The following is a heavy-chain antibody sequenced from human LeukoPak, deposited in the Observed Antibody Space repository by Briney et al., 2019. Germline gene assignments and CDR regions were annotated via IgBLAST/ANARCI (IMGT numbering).Heavy chain of an antibody. D-gene: IGHD6-13*01. CDR1: GGTFSSYA. J-gene: IGHJ6*02. Sequence: SVKVSCKASGGTFSSYAISWVRQAPGQGLEWMGGIIPIFGTANYAQKFQGRVTITADESTSTAYMELRSLRSDDTAVYYCARDHSSWYRSDYYYGMDVWGQGTTVTVSS. CDR3: ARDHSSWYRSDYYYGMDV. V-gene: IGHV1-69*13. CDR2: IIPIFGTA.